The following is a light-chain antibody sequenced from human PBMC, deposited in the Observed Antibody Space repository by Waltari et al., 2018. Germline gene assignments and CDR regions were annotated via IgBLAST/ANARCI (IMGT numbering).Light chain of an antibody. CDR2: GAS. V-gene: IGKV3-20*01. Sequence: EIVLTQSPGTLSLSPGGRATLSCRASQSVSSSSYLAWYQQKPGQAPRLLIYGASSRATGIPDRFSGSGSGTDFTLTISRLEPEDFAVYYCQQYGNSPPFGQGTKVEIK. CDR3: QQYGNSPP. J-gene: IGKJ1*01. CDR1: QSVSSSSY.